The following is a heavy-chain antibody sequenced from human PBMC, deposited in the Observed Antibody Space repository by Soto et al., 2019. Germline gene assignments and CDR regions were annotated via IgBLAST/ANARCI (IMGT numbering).Heavy chain of an antibody. CDR2: MNPINGAT. CDR1: GYDFTAYD. CDR3: GRGPSPRAPAGGTPYYYAMDV. J-gene: IGHJ6*02. D-gene: IGHD6-13*01. Sequence: ASVKVSCKASGYDFTAYDINWVRQASGQGLEWMGWMNPINGATGSARRFQGRVSMTRNTATATAYLELTSLRSDDSAVYYCGRGPSPRAPAGGTPYYYAMDVWGQGTTVTVSS. V-gene: IGHV1-8*02.